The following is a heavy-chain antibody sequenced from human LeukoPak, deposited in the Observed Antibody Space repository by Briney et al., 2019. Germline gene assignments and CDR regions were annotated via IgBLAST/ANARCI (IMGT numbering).Heavy chain of an antibody. D-gene: IGHD3-16*02. CDR1: GYPFTNYA. V-gene: IGHV1-3*01. CDR2: VNAGDGNT. J-gene: IGHJ4*02. CDR3: ARDLARGSDDYVWGSYRIFDY. Sequence: GASVKVSCKASGYPFTNYAMHWVRQAPGQGLEWMGWVNAGDGNTKHSQKFQGRVTITADESTSTAYMELSSLRSEDTAVYYCARDLARGSDDYVWGSYRIFDYWGQGTLVTVSS.